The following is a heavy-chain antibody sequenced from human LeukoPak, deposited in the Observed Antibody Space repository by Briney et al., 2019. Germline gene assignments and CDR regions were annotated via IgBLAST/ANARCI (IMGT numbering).Heavy chain of an antibody. J-gene: IGHJ4*02. Sequence: GASVKVSCKASGYTFTGYYMHWVRQAPGQGLEWMGRINPHSGGANYAQKFQGRVTMTRDTSISTAYMELSRLRSDDTAVYYCAAAPDFCSSTSCNLDNWGRGTLVTVSS. CDR2: INPHSGGA. CDR1: GYTFTGYY. D-gene: IGHD2-2*01. V-gene: IGHV1-2*06. CDR3: AAAPDFCSSTSCNLDN.